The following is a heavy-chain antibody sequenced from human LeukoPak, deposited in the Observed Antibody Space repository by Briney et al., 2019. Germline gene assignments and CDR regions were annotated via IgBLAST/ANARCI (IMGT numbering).Heavy chain of an antibody. D-gene: IGHD2-2*01. CDR2: IYYSGRT. J-gene: IGHJ4*02. CDR3: ARHWGSTSSGVDY. V-gene: IGHV4-39*01. CDR1: GGSISSSSYY. Sequence: SETLSLTCSVSGGSISSSSYYWGWIRQPPGKGLEWIGSIYYSGRTYYNPSLKSRVTISVDTSKNHFSLKLSSVTAADTAVYYCARHWGSTSSGVDYWGQGTLVTVSS.